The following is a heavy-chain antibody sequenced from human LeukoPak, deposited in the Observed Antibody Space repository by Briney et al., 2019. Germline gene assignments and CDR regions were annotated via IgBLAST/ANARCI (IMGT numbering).Heavy chain of an antibody. CDR2: MNPNSGNT. CDR3: ARGYDYVWGSYHSDAFDI. J-gene: IGHJ3*02. CDR1: GYTFTSYD. Sequence: ASVKVSCKASGYTFTSYDINWVRQATGQGLEWMGWMNPNSGNTGYAQKFQGRVTITRNTSISTAYMELSSLRSEDTAVYYCARGYDYVWGSYHSDAFDIWGQGTMVTVSS. V-gene: IGHV1-8*03. D-gene: IGHD3-16*02.